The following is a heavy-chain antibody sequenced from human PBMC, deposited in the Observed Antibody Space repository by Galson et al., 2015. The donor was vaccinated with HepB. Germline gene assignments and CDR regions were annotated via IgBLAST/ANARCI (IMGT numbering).Heavy chain of an antibody. Sequence: SLRLSCAASGFTFTRYAMTWVRQAPGKGLEWVSSITSSGGNSYFADSVKGRFTISSDNSKNTVLLQLNSLRAEDTAVYYCAKDGIMVAANPYHFHYWGQGTLVTVSS. CDR1: GFTFTRYA. J-gene: IGHJ4*02. D-gene: IGHD2-15*01. CDR2: ITSSGGNS. V-gene: IGHV3-23*01. CDR3: AKDGIMVAANPYHFHY.